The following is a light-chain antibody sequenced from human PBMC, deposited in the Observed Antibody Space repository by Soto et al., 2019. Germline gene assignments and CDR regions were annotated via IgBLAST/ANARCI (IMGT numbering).Light chain of an antibody. CDR1: QSVLHSSNNKNY. V-gene: IGKV4-1*01. CDR3: QQYYSDPLT. Sequence: DIVMTQSPDSLAVSLGERATINCKSSQSVLHSSNNKNYLAWYQQKPGQPPKLLFYWASTRESGVPDRFSCSGSGTDFTLTISSLQAEDVAVYYCQQYYSDPLTFGGGTKVEIK. J-gene: IGKJ4*01. CDR2: WAS.